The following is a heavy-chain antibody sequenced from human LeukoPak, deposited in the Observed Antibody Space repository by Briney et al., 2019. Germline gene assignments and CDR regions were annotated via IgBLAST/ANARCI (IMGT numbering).Heavy chain of an antibody. D-gene: IGHD3-22*01. CDR3: AKDNYYDSSAFVDY. CDR1: GFTFSSYG. J-gene: IGHJ4*02. Sequence: GGSLRLSCAASGFTFSSYGVHWVRQAPGKGLEWVAAISNDGNNKYYADSVKGRFTISRDNSKNTLYLQMNSLRAEDTAVYYCAKDNYYDSSAFVDYWGQGTLVTVSS. V-gene: IGHV3-30*18. CDR2: ISNDGNNK.